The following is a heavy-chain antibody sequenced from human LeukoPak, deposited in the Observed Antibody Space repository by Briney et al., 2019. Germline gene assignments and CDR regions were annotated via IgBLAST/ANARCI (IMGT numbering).Heavy chain of an antibody. CDR3: ARGDYSNSYFDY. CDR2: ISSSSSYI. Sequence: TGGSLRLSCAASGFTFSSYSMNWVRQAPGKGLEWVSSISSSSSYIYYADSVKGRFTISRDNAKNSLYLQMNSLRAEDTAVYYCARGDYSNSYFDYRGQGTLVTVSS. CDR1: GFTFSSYS. V-gene: IGHV3-21*01. D-gene: IGHD4-11*01. J-gene: IGHJ4*02.